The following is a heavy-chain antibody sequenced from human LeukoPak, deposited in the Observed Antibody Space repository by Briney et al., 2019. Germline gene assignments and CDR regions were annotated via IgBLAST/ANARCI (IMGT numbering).Heavy chain of an antibody. D-gene: IGHD6-13*01. V-gene: IGHV5-51*01. J-gene: IGHJ4*02. CDR3: ARQDGYSSPTDY. Sequence: GASLQISCQGSGYSFTSYWIGWVRQMPGKGLEWMGIIYPGDSDTRYSPSFQGQVTISAHKSISTAYLQWSSLKASDTAMYYCARQDGYSSPTDYWGQGTLVTVSS. CDR1: GYSFTSYW. CDR2: IYPGDSDT.